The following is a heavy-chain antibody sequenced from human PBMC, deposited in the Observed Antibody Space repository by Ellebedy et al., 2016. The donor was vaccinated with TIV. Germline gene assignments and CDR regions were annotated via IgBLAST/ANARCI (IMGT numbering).Heavy chain of an antibody. J-gene: IGHJ4*02. Sequence: SETLSLTXTVSGGSLSRHYWTWIRQPPGRGLEWIGYFYYNENANSGPPLKSPNYNPSLKSRVTMSVDTSKNQFSLKLTSVTAADTAVYYCARDVGGRGYWGRGTLVTVSS. V-gene: IGHV4-59*11. CDR2: FYYNENA. CDR1: GGSLSRHY. CDR3: ARDVGGRGY. D-gene: IGHD1-26*01.